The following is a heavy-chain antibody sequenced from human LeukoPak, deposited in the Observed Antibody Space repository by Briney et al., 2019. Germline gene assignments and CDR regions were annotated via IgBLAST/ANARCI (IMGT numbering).Heavy chain of an antibody. J-gene: IGHJ5*02. CDR3: ARALGGNSFDP. CDR1: GFTFSSDA. V-gene: IGHV3-74*01. Sequence: AGGSLRLSCAASGFTFSSDAMSWVRQAPGKGLVWVSRINVDGRDITYADSVKGRFTISRDNAKNTLYLQMRSLRAEDTALYYCARALGGNSFDPWGQGTLVTTSS. D-gene: IGHD3-10*01. CDR2: INVDGRDI.